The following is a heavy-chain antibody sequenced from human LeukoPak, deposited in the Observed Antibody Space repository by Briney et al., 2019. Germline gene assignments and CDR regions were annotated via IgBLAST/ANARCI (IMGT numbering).Heavy chain of an antibody. D-gene: IGHD4-17*01. Sequence: SETLSLTCAVYGGSFSGYYWSWIRQPPGKGLEWIGEINHSGSTNYNPSLKSRVTISVDTSKNQFSLKLSSVTAADTAVYYCARVSRVDYGPRIDYWGQGTLVTVSS. J-gene: IGHJ4*02. CDR1: GGSFSGYY. CDR3: ARVSRVDYGPRIDY. V-gene: IGHV4-34*01. CDR2: INHSGST.